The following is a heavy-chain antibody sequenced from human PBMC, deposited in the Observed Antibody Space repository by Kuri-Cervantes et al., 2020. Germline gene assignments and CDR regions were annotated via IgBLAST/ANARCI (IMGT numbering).Heavy chain of an antibody. D-gene: IGHD6-13*01. Sequence: SETLSLTCAVSGGSISSSNWWSWVRQPPGKGLEWIGEIYHSGSTNYNPSLKSRVTISVDTSKNQFSLKLSSVTAADTAVYSCAIYSSSWYGVDYWGQGTLVTVSS. CDR3: AIYSSSWYGVDY. CDR1: GGSISSSNW. V-gene: IGHV4-4*02. CDR2: IYHSGST. J-gene: IGHJ4*02.